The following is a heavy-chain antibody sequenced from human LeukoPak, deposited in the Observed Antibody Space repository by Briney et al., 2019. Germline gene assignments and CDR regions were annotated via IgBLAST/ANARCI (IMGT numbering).Heavy chain of an antibody. D-gene: IGHD1-26*01. J-gene: IGHJ3*02. CDR1: GFTFSSYS. Sequence: GGSLRLSCAASGFTFSSYSMNWVRQAPGKGLEWVSSISSSSSYIYYADSVKGRFTISRDNAKNSLYLQMNSLRAEDTAVYYCARSGSYYVHRPNAFDIWGQGTMVTVSS. V-gene: IGHV3-21*04. CDR3: ARSGSYYVHRPNAFDI. CDR2: ISSSSSYI.